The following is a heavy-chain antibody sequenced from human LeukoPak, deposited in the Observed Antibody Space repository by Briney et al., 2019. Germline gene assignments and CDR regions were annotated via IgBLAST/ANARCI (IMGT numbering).Heavy chain of an antibody. Sequence: ASVTVSCMASGYTFTSYGISWVRQAPAQGLEWMGWISTYNGNTNYAQKLEGRVTMTTDTSTSTAYMELRSLRSDDTAVYYCARDWPYYDSPGVLNNDYWGQGTLVTVSS. CDR1: GYTFTSYG. D-gene: IGHD3-22*01. J-gene: IGHJ4*02. CDR2: ISTYNGNT. V-gene: IGHV1-18*01. CDR3: ARDWPYYDSPGVLNNDY.